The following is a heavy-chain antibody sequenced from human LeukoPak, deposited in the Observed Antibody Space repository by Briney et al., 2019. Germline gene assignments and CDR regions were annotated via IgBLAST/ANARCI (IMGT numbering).Heavy chain of an antibody. CDR1: GDSISKNGFF. V-gene: IGHV4-39*01. Sequence: KPSETLSLTCSVSGDSISKNGFFWVWIRQPPGKGLEWMGSINYRGDTYYKPALKSRVTISVDTSKNQFSLKLNSVNAADTAVYYCARQGAQLSKSFFDPWGQGTLVPVSS. CDR2: INYRGDT. CDR3: ARQGAQLSKSFFDP. D-gene: IGHD3-16*02. J-gene: IGHJ5*02.